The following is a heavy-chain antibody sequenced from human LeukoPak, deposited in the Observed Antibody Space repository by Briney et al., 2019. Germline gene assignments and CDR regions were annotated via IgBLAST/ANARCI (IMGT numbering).Heavy chain of an antibody. J-gene: IGHJ5*02. CDR3: ASRPLYSSGWYRSNWYGP. D-gene: IGHD6-19*01. V-gene: IGHV1-8*01. Sequence: ASVKVSCKASGYTFTSYDINWVRQATGQGLEWMGWMNPNSGNTGYAQKFQGRVTMTRNTSISTAYMELSSLRSEDTAVYYCASRPLYSSGWYRSNWYGPRGQGTLVTV. CDR1: GYTFTSYD. CDR2: MNPNSGNT.